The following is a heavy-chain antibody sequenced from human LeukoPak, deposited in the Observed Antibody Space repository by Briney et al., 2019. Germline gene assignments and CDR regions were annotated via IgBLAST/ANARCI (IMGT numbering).Heavy chain of an antibody. J-gene: IGHJ5*02. V-gene: IGHV4-39*01. CDR3: ARRGRYCSGGSCFIGLFDP. CDR1: GGSISSSSYY. D-gene: IGHD2-15*01. Sequence: PSETLSLTCTVSGGSISSSSYYWGWILQPPRKGLEWIGSIYYSGITYYSPSLKSRVTISVDTSKNQFSLKLSSVTAADTAVYYCARRGRYCSGGSCFIGLFDPWGQGTLVTVSS. CDR2: IYYSGIT.